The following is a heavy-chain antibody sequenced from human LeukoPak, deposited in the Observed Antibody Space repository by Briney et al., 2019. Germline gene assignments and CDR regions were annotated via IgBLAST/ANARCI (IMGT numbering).Heavy chain of an antibody. J-gene: IGHJ4*02. CDR3: ARESSGYYSSLFDY. CDR2: INPNSGGT. D-gene: IGHD3-22*01. Sequence: ASVKVSCKASGYTFTSYGISWVRQAPGQGLEWMGWINPNSGGTNYAQKFQGRVTMTRDTSISTAYMELSRLRSDDTAVYYCARESSGYYSSLFDYWGQGTLVTVSS. CDR1: GYTFTSYG. V-gene: IGHV1-2*02.